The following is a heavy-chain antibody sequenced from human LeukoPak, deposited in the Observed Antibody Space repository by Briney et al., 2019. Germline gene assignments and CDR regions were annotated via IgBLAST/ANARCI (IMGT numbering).Heavy chain of an antibody. D-gene: IGHD2/OR15-2a*01. Sequence: GGSLRLSCAASGFTFSSYSMNWVRQAPGKGLEWVSYISSSSSTIYYADSVKGRFTISRDNAKNSLYLQMNSLRAEDTAVYYCARDSNIMTTFAPRYFDYWGQGTLVTVSS. V-gene: IGHV3-48*04. J-gene: IGHJ4*02. CDR1: GFTFSSYS. CDR2: ISSSSSTI. CDR3: ARDSNIMTTFAPRYFDY.